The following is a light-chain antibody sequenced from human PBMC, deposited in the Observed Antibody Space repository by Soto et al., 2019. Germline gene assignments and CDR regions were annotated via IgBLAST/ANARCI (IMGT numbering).Light chain of an antibody. V-gene: IGLV2-14*03. Sequence: QSVLTQPASVSGSPGQSITISCTGTSSDVGGYDYVSWYQHHPGKAPKLMIYDVSNRPSGVSNRFSGSKSGNTASLTISGLQAEDEADYYCSSYTRSSLYVGGG. CDR2: DVS. CDR3: SSYTRSSLY. J-gene: IGLJ2*01. CDR1: SSDVGGYDY.